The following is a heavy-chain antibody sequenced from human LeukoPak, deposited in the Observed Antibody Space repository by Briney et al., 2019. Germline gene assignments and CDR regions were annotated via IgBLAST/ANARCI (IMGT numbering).Heavy chain of an antibody. CDR3: ARRNVPGGGNWFDP. J-gene: IGHJ5*02. Sequence: SETLSLTCTVSGDSITNARSYWGWIRHPPGQGLEWIGAIYHTGTTYYKSSLKSRAAISLDMSKNHFSLRLNSVTAADTAIYFCARRNVPGGGNWFDPWGQGTLVVVSS. D-gene: IGHD3-10*01. CDR1: GDSITNARSY. V-gene: IGHV4-39*02. CDR2: IYHTGTT.